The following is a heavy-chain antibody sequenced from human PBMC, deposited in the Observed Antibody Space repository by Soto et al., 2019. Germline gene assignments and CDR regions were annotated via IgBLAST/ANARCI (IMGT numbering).Heavy chain of an antibody. D-gene: IGHD6-13*01. Sequence: SQTLSLTCAISGDSVSSNSAAWNWIRQSPSRGLEWLGRTYYRSKWYNDYAVSVKSRITINPDTSKNQFSLQLNSVTPEDTAVYYCARGNSIGSSWLHSPLRMDVWGQGTTVTVSS. CDR2: TYYRSKWYN. V-gene: IGHV6-1*01. CDR3: ARGNSIGSSWLHSPLRMDV. CDR1: GDSVSSNSAA. J-gene: IGHJ6*02.